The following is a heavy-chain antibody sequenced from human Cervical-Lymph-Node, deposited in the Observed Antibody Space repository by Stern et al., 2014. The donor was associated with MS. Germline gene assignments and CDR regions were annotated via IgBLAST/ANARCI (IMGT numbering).Heavy chain of an antibody. CDR2: SSWDDDK. D-gene: IGHD2/OR15-2a*01. CDR3: AHRTSLPVILASTWFDP. CDR1: GFSLSTRGVG. V-gene: IGHV2-5*02. Sequence: QITLKESGPTLVKPTQTLTLTCTFSGFSLSTRGVGVGWIRQTPGKAPEWLAISSWDDDKRDSTSFKNRVTISKDTTKNQVVLAMTNVDPEDTATYFCAHRTSLPVILASTWFDPWGQGLLVTVSS. J-gene: IGHJ5*02.